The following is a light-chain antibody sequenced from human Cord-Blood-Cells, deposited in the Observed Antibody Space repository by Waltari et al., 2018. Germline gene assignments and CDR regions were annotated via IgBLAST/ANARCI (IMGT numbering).Light chain of an antibody. Sequence: QSALTQPASVSGSPGQSITISCPGTSSDVGGYNYVSWYQQHPGKAPKLMIYEVSNRPSGVANRFSGSKAGNTASLTIDGLQAEDEADYYCSSYTSSSTYVFGTGTKVTVL. CDR1: SSDVGGYNY. CDR2: EVS. CDR3: SSYTSSSTYV. J-gene: IGLJ1*01. V-gene: IGLV2-14*01.